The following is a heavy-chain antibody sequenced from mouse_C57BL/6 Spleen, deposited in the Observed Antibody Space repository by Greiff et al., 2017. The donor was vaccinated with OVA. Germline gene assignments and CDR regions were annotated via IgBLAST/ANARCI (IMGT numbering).Heavy chain of an antibody. V-gene: IGHV5-4*01. CDR3: AREGNGSPSFAY. CDR1: GFTFSSYA. J-gene: IGHJ3*01. D-gene: IGHD1-1*01. CDR2: ISAGGSYT. Sequence: EVKVVESGGGLVKPGGSLKLSCAASGFTFSSYAMSWVRQTPEQRLEWVATISAGGSYTYYPDNVKGRFTISRDNAKNNLYLQMSQLKSEDTAMYYCAREGNGSPSFAYWGQGTLVTVSA.